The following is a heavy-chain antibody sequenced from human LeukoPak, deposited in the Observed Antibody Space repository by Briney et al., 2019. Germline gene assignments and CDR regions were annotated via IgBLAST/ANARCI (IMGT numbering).Heavy chain of an antibody. D-gene: IGHD3/OR15-3a*01. CDR3: ARVGQRRFDP. CDR1: GFTFSSYS. CDR2: ISSSSSYI. V-gene: IGHV3-21*01. Sequence: PGGSLRLSCAASGFTFSSYSMNWVRQAPGKGLEWVSSISSSSSYIYYADSVKGRFTISRDNAKNSLYLQMNSLRAEDAAVYYCARVGQRRFDPWGQGTLVTVSS. J-gene: IGHJ5*02.